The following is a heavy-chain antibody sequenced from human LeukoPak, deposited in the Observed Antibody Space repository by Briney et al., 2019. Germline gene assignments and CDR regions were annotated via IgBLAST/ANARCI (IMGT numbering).Heavy chain of an antibody. V-gene: IGHV4-34*01. CDR3: ARHRPEWLLLTGNWFDP. CDR2: INHSGST. J-gene: IGHJ5*02. CDR1: GGSFTGYY. D-gene: IGHD3-22*01. Sequence: PSETLSLTCAVYGGSFTGYYWSCIREPPGKGLEWIGEINHSGSTNYNPSLKSRVTISVDTSKTQFSLKLSSVTAADTAVYYCARHRPEWLLLTGNWFDPRGQGTLVTVSS.